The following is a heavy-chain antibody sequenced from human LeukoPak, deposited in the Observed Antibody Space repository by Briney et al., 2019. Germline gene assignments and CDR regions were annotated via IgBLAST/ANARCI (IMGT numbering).Heavy chain of an antibody. CDR1: GFIFGNYR. CDR3: ARALAVAGHDAFDI. CDR2: ISSSSSYI. V-gene: IGHV3-21*01. D-gene: IGHD6-19*01. J-gene: IGHJ3*02. Sequence: GGSLRLSCATSGFIFGNYRMHWVRQAPGKGLEWVSSISSSSSYIYYADSVKGRFTISRDNAKNSLYLQMNSLRAEDTAVYYCARALAVAGHDAFDIWGQGTMVTVSS.